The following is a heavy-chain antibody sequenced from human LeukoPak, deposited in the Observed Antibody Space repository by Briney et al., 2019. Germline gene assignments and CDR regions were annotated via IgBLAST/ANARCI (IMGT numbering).Heavy chain of an antibody. V-gene: IGHV1-2*02. Sequence: ASVKVSCKASGYTFTGYYMHWVRQAPGQGLEWMGWINPNSGVTNYAQKFQGRVTMTRDTSISTAYMELTRQRSDDSAVYYCARGFSGSGTYYDFWGQGTLVTVSS. CDR2: INPNSGVT. J-gene: IGHJ4*02. CDR1: GYTFTGYY. D-gene: IGHD3-10*01. CDR3: ARGFSGSGTYYDF.